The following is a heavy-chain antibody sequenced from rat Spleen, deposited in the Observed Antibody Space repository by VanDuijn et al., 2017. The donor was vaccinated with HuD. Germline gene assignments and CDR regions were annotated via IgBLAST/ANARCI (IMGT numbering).Heavy chain of an antibody. CDR1: GFTFSDHY. V-gene: IGHV5-29*01. CDR3: VRQGYLRDWYFDF. D-gene: IGHD2-5*01. J-gene: IGHJ1*01. CDR2: ISYDGSTT. Sequence: EVQLVESDGGLVQPGRSLKLSCATSGFTFSDHYMAWVRQAPTKGLDWVATISYDGSTTYYRDSVKGRFTISRDNGKTTLYLEMDSLRSEDMATYYCVRQGYLRDWYFDFWGPGTMVTVSS.